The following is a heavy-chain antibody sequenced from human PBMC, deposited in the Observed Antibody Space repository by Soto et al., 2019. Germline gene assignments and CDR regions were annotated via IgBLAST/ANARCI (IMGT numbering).Heavy chain of an antibody. V-gene: IGHV4-34*01. J-gene: IGHJ6*02. CDR3: ARGDYSSSWYGFYYYGMDV. D-gene: IGHD6-13*01. CDR2: INHSGST. Sequence: SETLSLTCAVYGGSFSGYYWSWIRQPPGKGLEWTGEINHSGSTNYNPSLKSRVTISVDTSKNQFSLKLSSVTAADTAVYYCARGDYSSSWYGFYYYGMDVWGQWNTVTVPS. CDR1: GGSFSGYY.